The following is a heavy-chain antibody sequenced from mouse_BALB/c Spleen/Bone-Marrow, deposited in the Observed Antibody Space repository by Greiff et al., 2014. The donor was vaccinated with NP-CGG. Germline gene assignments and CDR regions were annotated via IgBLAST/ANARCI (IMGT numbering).Heavy chain of an antibody. CDR1: GFTFSDYY. CDR3: ARSGERYGAMDY. V-gene: IGHV5-4*02. CDR2: ISDGGSYT. J-gene: IGHJ4*01. Sequence: EVQLQQSGGGLVKPGGSLKLSCAASGFTFSDYYMYWVRQTPEKRLEWVATISDGGSYTYYPDSVKGRFTISRDNAKNNLYLQMSSLKSEDTATYYCARSGERYGAMDYWGQGTSVTVFS. D-gene: IGHD1-1*02.